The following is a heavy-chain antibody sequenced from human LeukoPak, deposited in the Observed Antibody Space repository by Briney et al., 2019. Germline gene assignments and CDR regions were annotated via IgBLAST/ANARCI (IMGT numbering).Heavy chain of an antibody. CDR1: GGSISSYY. D-gene: IGHD3-22*01. J-gene: IGHJ4*02. V-gene: IGHV4-59*01. CDR3: ARAYDSSGYFNNYFDY. Sequence: SGTLSLTCTVSGGSISSYYWSWIRQPPGKGLEWIGYIYYSGSTNYNPSLKSRVTISVDTSKNQFSLKLSSVTAADTAVYYCARAYDSSGYFNNYFDYWGQGTLVTVSS. CDR2: IYYSGST.